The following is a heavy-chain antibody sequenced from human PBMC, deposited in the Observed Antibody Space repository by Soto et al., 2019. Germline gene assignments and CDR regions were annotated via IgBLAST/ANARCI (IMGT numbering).Heavy chain of an antibody. J-gene: IGHJ2*01. CDR3: ARGEIILGVTNWYFDL. CDR2: MHRNGATT. D-gene: IGHD1-26*01. CDR1: GFSLDEYG. Sequence: GGSMRLSCAASGFSLDEYGMSWVRQAPGKGLEWVSGMHRNGATTGYADSVKGRFTMSRDDAKNSLYLQMNSLRAEDTAVYYCARGEIILGVTNWYFDLWGRGTLVTVSS. V-gene: IGHV3-20*04.